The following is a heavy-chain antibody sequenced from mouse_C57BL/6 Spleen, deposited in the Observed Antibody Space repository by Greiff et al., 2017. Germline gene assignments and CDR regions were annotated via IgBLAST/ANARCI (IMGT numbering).Heavy chain of an antibody. Sequence: QVQLQQPGAELVRPGSSVKLSCKASGYTFTSYWMHWVKQRPIQGLEWIGNIDPSDSETHYNQKFKDKATLTVDKSSSTAYMQLSSLTSEDSAVYYCARRGYGSSYEDYWGQGTTLTGSS. V-gene: IGHV1-52*01. J-gene: IGHJ2*01. CDR1: GYTFTSYW. CDR3: ARRGYGSSYEDY. D-gene: IGHD1-1*01. CDR2: IDPSDSET.